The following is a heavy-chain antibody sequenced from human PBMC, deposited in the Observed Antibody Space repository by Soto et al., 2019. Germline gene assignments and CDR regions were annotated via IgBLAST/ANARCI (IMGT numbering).Heavy chain of an antibody. CDR2: ISGSAGSR. CDR3: ARAFSNDYVWGSYRPSAWFDP. V-gene: IGHV3-23*01. D-gene: IGHD3-16*02. Sequence: GGSLRLSCAASGFTVSSNYMSWVRQAPGKGLEWVSAISGSAGSRYYADSVKGRFTISRDNSKNTLYLQMNSLRAEDTAVYYCARAFSNDYVWGSYRPSAWFDPWGQGTLVTVSS. J-gene: IGHJ5*02. CDR1: GFTVSSNY.